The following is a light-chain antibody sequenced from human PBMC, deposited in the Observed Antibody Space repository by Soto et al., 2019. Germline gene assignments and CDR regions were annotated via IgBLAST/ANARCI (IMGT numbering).Light chain of an antibody. J-gene: IGKJ2*01. CDR1: QSVSSN. CDR2: GAS. V-gene: IGKV3-15*01. CDR3: QQYNNWPPYT. Sequence: EIVMTQSPATLPVSPGERATLSCRASQSVSSNLAWYQQKPGQAPRLLIYGASTRATGIPARFSGSGSGTEFTLTISSLQSEDFAVYYCQQYNNWPPYTLGQGTKLEIK.